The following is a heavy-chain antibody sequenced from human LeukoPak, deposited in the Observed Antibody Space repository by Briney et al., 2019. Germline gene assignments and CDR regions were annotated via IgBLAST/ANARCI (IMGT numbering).Heavy chain of an antibody. CDR1: GFTVSRNY. V-gene: IGHV3-66*01. J-gene: IGHJ4*02. CDR3: ASGPQQLDVGFDY. Sequence: SGGSLRLSCAASGFTVSRNYMNWVRQAPGKGLEWVSVIYSGGSTYYADSVKGRFTISRDNSKKTLFLQMNSLRAEDRAVYYCASGPQQLDVGFDYWGQGTLVTVSS. D-gene: IGHD6-13*01. CDR2: IYSGGST.